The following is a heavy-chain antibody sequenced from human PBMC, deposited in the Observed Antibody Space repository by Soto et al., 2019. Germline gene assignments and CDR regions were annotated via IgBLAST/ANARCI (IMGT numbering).Heavy chain of an antibody. CDR3: ASQMTTVVTGGFDI. CDR2: ISTYNGNT. CDR1: GYTFTSYG. D-gene: IGHD4-17*01. V-gene: IGHV1-18*01. Sequence: QVQLVQSGAEVKKPGASVKVSCKASGYTFTSYGISWVRQAPGQGLEWMGWISTYNGNTNYAQKRQGRVTMTTDTSTSTAYMELRSLRSDDTAVYYCASQMTTVVTGGFDIWGQGTMVTVSS. J-gene: IGHJ3*02.